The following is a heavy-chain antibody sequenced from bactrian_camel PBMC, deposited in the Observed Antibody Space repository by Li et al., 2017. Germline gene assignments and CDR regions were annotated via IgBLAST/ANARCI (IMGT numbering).Heavy chain of an antibody. CDR1: GYSTSGSYC. Sequence: DVQLVESGGGTVKPGGSLRLSCQASGYSTSGSYCMGWFRQAPGKEREGVAAVTMGAGRRFYSDSVKGRATISQDNTEITSDLLMNDLKPEDTAMYYCAASRFVLNYKDYNLAQMYEYWGQGTQVTVS. V-gene: IGHV3S32*01. CDR2: VTMGAGRR. D-gene: IGHD2*01. CDR3: AASRFVLNYKDYNLAQMYEY. J-gene: IGHJ4*01.